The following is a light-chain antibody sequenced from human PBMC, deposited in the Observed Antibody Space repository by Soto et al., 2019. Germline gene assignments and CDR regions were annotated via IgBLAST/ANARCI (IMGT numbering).Light chain of an antibody. CDR3: QQYYDYSWM. Sequence: DVQRTQSPSILSASMGDRVTITCRASQNIGDCLAWVQQKPGRAPKLLIYKASNLESGVRSTFSGSASGTEFTLTISSLQPVEFATYYCQQYYDYSWMFGQRTKVDI. J-gene: IGKJ1*01. CDR2: KAS. V-gene: IGKV1-5*03. CDR1: QNIGDC.